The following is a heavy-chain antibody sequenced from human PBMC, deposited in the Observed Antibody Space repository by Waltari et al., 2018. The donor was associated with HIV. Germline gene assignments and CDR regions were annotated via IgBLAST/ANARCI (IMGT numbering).Heavy chain of an antibody. CDR1: GGSISSYY. D-gene: IGHD4-17*01. CDR3: ARPRDTVTTGDYAFDI. J-gene: IGHJ3*02. Sequence: QVQLQESGPGLVKPSETLSLTYTVSGGSISSYYWSWIRQPPGKGLEWIGYIYYSGSTNYNPSLKSRVTISVDTSKNQFSLKLSSVTAADTAVYYCARPRDTVTTGDYAFDIWGQGTMVTVSS. CDR2: IYYSGST. V-gene: IGHV4-59*01.